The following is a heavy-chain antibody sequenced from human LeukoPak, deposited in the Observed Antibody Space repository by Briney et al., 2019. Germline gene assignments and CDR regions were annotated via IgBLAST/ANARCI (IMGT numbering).Heavy chain of an antibody. CDR1: GFTFGDYA. Sequence: GGSLRLSCTASGFTFGDYAMSWFRQAPGKGLEWVSSITISGSSTYYADSVTGRFTSSRDNSKNTLYLQMNSLRAEDTAVYYCAEDSTGSPGIFDYWGQGTLVTVSS. CDR2: ITISGSST. V-gene: IGHV3-23*01. D-gene: IGHD3-10*01. J-gene: IGHJ4*02. CDR3: AEDSTGSPGIFDY.